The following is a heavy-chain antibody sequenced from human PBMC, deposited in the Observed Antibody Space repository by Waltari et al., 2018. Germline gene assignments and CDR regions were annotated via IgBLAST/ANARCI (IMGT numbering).Heavy chain of an antibody. CDR2: INTAAGTT. CDR1: GYTFSNYY. CDR3: AREPPGATKGFDY. D-gene: IGHD1-26*01. J-gene: IGHJ4*02. V-gene: IGHV1-46*01. Sequence: QVRLVQSGAEVKKPGASLKVSCEASGYTFSNYYVHWVRQAPGQGLEWMGMINTAAGTTNYAPKFRGRVTMTRDTSTSTVYLDLSSLRSEATAVYFCAREPPGATKGFDYWGQGTLVIVSS.